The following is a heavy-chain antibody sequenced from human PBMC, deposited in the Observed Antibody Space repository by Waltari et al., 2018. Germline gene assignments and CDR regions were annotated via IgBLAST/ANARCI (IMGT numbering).Heavy chain of an antibody. V-gene: IGHV4-31*03. CDR2: ISYSGST. J-gene: IGHJ4*02. CDR1: GGSISRGGYY. D-gene: IGHD2-15*01. CDR3: ARGGSRWLDY. Sequence: QVQLQESGPGLVKPSQTLSLTCTVSGGSISRGGYYWSWIRQHPGKGLEWIGYISYSGSTYYIPSLKSRVNISVDTSKNQFSLKLSSVTAADTAVYYCARGGSRWLDYWGQGTLVTVSS.